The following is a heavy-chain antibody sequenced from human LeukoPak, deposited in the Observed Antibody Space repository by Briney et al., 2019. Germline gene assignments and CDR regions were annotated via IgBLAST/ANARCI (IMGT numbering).Heavy chain of an antibody. Sequence: PGGALRLSCAASGFTFSSYEMNWVRQAPGKGLEWVSYIKSSSNTMYYADSVKGRFTISRDNAKNSLYLQMNSLRDEDTAVYYCARAFDYWGQGTLVAVSS. CDR3: ARAFDY. V-gene: IGHV3-48*03. CDR1: GFTFSSYE. CDR2: IKSSSNTM. J-gene: IGHJ4*02.